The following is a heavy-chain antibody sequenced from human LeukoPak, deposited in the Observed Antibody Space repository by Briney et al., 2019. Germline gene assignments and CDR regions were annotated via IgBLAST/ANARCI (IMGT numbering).Heavy chain of an antibody. CDR1: GFSFSYYA. CDR3: ARSPGDCSGGTCYSDFDC. J-gene: IGHJ4*02. D-gene: IGHD2-15*01. V-gene: IGHV3-30*17. CDR2: ISNNGTNK. Sequence: EPGRSLRLTCAASGFSFSYYAMHWVRQAPGKGLEWVAVISNNGTNKYYADSVKGRFTISRDNSKNTLYLQMNSLRAEDTAVYYCARSPGDCSGGTCYSDFDCWGQGTLVTVSS.